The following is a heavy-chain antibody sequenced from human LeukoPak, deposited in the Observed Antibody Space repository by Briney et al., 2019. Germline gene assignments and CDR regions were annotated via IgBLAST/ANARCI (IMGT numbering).Heavy chain of an antibody. CDR3: AKDAGYYDSSGYYLD. Sequence: GGSLRLSCAASGFTLSSYAMSWVRQAPGKGLEWVSAISGSGGSTYYADSVKGRFTISRDNSKNTLYLRMNSLRAEDTAVYYCAKDAGYYDSSGYYLDWGQGTLVTVSS. V-gene: IGHV3-23*01. D-gene: IGHD3-22*01. CDR2: ISGSGGST. J-gene: IGHJ4*02. CDR1: GFTLSSYA.